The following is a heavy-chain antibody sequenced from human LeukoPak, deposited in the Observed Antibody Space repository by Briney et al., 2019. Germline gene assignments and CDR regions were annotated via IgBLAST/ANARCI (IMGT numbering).Heavy chain of an antibody. V-gene: IGHV2-70*04. CDR1: GFSLGTSGMR. CDR2: IDWDDDK. D-gene: IGHD4-11*01. J-gene: IGHJ4*02. Sequence: SGPTLVNPTPTLTLTCTFSGFSLGTSGMRVSWIRQPPGKALEWLSRIDWDDDKFYSTSLKTRLTISKDTSKNQVVLTMTNMDPVDTATYYCARTRYDYSNYRENWGQGTLVTVS. CDR3: ARTRYDYSNYREN.